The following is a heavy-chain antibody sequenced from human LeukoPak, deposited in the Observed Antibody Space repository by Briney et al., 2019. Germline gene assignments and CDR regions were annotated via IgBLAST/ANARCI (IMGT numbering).Heavy chain of an antibody. D-gene: IGHD1-26*01. CDR2: IIPIFGTA. CDR3: AREESYATGLLN. V-gene: IGHV1-69*05. Sequence: ASVKVSCKASGGTFSSYAISWVRQAPGQGLEWMGRIIPIFGTANYAQKFQGRVTITTDESTSTAYMELSSLRSEDTAVYYCAREESYATGLLNWGQGTLVTVSS. J-gene: IGHJ4*02. CDR1: GGTFSSYA.